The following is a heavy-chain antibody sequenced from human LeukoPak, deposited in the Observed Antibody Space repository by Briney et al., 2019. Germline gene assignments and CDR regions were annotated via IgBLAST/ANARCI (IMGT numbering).Heavy chain of an antibody. Sequence: SETLSLTCTVPGGSISSSSYYWGWIRQPPGKGLEWIGSIYYSGSTYYNPSLKSRVTISVDTSKNQFSLKLSSVTAADTAVYYCARQELTGAFDYWGQGTLVTVSS. J-gene: IGHJ4*02. V-gene: IGHV4-39*01. CDR3: ARQELTGAFDY. CDR2: IYYSGST. CDR1: GGSISSSSYY. D-gene: IGHD4/OR15-4a*01.